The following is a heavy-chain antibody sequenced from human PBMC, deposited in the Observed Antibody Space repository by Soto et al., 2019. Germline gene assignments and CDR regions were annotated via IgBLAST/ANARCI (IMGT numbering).Heavy chain of an antibody. CDR2: IRSKAYGGTT. D-gene: IGHD3-22*01. V-gene: IGHV3-49*04. J-gene: IGHJ3*02. CDR3: TTEGENYYDSSGYLYDAFDI. Sequence: PGGSRRRFWTASGFTFGYYAMSWVRQAPGKGLEWVGFIRSKAYGGTTEYAASVKGRFTISRDDSKSIAYLQMNSLKTEDTAVYYCTTEGENYYDSSGYLYDAFDIWGQGTMVTVSS. CDR1: GFTFGYYA.